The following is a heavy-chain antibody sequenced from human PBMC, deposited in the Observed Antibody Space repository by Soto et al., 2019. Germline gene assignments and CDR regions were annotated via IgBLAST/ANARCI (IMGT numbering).Heavy chain of an antibody. CDR2: VYYRGRS. D-gene: IGHD2-8*01. CDR1: VGSVSNSNYY. V-gene: IGHV4-39*01. Sequence: SETLSLTCTVSVGSVSNSNYYRGWIRQSPGKGLEWIGSVYYRGRSYSKASFKSRVTISVDTSKNQFSLNLNSVTASDTAVYFCVSQRTSVLTQAYFDYWGPGALVTVSS. J-gene: IGHJ4*02. CDR3: VSQRTSVLTQAYFDY.